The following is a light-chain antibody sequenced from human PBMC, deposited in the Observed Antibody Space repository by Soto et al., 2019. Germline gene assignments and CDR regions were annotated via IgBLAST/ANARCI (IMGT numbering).Light chain of an antibody. Sequence: EIVLTQSPGTLSLSPGERATLSCRSSQSVSSSYLAWYQQKPGQAPRLLIYDVSSRATGIPDRFSGSGSGTDFTLTISRLEPEDFALYYCQHYGSSPTFGQGTKVQIK. CDR1: QSVSSSY. V-gene: IGKV3-20*01. J-gene: IGKJ1*01. CDR3: QHYGSSPT. CDR2: DVS.